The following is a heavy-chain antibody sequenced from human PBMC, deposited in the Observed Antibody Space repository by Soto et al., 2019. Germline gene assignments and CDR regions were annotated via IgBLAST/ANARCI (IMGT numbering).Heavy chain of an antibody. CDR2: INHSGST. V-gene: IGHV4-34*01. D-gene: IGHD5-12*01. CDR3: ARGRLRWLQFGKRYYYYGMGV. CDR1: GGSFSGYY. J-gene: IGHJ6*02. Sequence: QVQLQQWGAGLLKPSETLSLTCAVYGGSFSGYYWSWIRQPPGKGLEWIGEINHSGSTNYNPSLKSRVTISVDTSKNQFSLKLSSVTAADTAVYYCARGRLRWLQFGKRYYYYGMGVWGQGTTVTVSS.